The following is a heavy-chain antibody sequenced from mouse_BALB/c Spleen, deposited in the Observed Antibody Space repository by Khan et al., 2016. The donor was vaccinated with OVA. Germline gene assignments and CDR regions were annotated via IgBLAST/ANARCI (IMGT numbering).Heavy chain of an antibody. D-gene: IGHD2-14*01. J-gene: IGHJ3*01. V-gene: IGHV1-80*01. CDR1: GYAFSNYW. CDR3: ARSGYDFFAY. Sequence: QVQLKQSGPELVRPGSSMKISCKASGYAFSNYWMNWVKQGPGQGLEWIGQIYPGDGNTNYNGKFKDQATLTADNSSNTAYMQLSSLTSEDSAAYFCARSGYDFFAYWGQGTLVTVSA. CDR2: IYPGDGNT.